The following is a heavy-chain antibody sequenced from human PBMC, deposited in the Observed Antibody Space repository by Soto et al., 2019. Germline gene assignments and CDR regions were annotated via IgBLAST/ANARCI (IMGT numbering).Heavy chain of an antibody. D-gene: IGHD6-25*01. Sequence: QAQLVQSGPEVKMPGASVKVSCKTSGYTFATCGVSWVRQAPGQGLEWLGWISGYNGNTNYAKKVQDRVTLTTDTSTSTAYMELRSLRSDDTAVYYCARHRRYSGYTYFDYWGQGTLVTVSS. CDR3: ARHRRYSGYTYFDY. V-gene: IGHV1-18*01. J-gene: IGHJ4*02. CDR1: GYTFATCG. CDR2: ISGYNGNT.